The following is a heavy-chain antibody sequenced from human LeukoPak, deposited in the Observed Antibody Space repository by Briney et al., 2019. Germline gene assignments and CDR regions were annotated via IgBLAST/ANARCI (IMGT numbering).Heavy chain of an antibody. CDR1: GVSIKNYY. CDR2: IYTSGST. D-gene: IGHD4-17*01. V-gene: IGHV4-4*08. J-gene: IGHJ4*02. CDR3: ARDLNGDYVDYFDY. Sequence: SETLSLTCTVSGVSIKNYYRSWIRQPPGKGLEWIGRIYTSGSTNYNPSLKSRVTISVDTSKNQFSLKLSSVTAADTAVYYCARDLNGDYVDYFDYWGQGTLVTVSS.